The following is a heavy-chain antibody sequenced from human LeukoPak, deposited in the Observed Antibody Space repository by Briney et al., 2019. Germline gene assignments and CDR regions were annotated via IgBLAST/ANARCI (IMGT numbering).Heavy chain of an antibody. CDR3: AKDWVRGVIGAFDI. CDR1: GFTFSSYA. J-gene: IGHJ3*02. D-gene: IGHD3-10*01. V-gene: IGHV3-23*01. CDR2: ISGSGGST. Sequence: EGSLRLSCAASGFTFSSYAMSWVRQAPGKGLEWVSAISGSGGSTYYADSVKGRFTISRDNSRNTLYLQMNSLRAEDTAVYYCAKDWVRGVIGAFDIWGQGTMVTVSS.